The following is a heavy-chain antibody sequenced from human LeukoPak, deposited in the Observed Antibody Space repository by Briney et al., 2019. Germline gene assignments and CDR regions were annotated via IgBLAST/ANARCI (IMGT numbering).Heavy chain of an antibody. CDR2: INTNTGNP. CDR1: GGTFSSYA. CDR3: ARWDRIAVAVQQRWFDP. D-gene: IGHD6-19*01. V-gene: IGHV7-4-1*02. J-gene: IGHJ5*02. Sequence: ASVKVSCKASGGTFSSYAISWVRQAPGQGLEWMGWINTNTGNPTYAQGFTGRFVFSLDTSVSTAYLQISSLKAEDTAVYYCARWDRIAVAVQQRWFDPWGQGTLVTVSS.